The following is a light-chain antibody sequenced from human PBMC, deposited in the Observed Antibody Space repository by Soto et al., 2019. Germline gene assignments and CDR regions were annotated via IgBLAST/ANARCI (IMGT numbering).Light chain of an antibody. V-gene: IGLV2-23*02. CDR3: CSYAGSNTYV. CDR1: SSDVGNYNL. J-gene: IGLJ1*01. CDR2: GVT. Sequence: SALTQPASVSGSPGQSITISCTGTSSDVGNYNLVSWYQHHPGKAPKFMIYGVTKRPSGVSDRFSGSKSGNAASLTITGLQAEDEADYYCCSYAGSNTYVFGTGTKVTVL.